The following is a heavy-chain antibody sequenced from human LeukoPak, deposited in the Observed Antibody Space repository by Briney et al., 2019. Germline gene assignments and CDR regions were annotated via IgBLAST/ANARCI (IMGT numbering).Heavy chain of an antibody. Sequence: GGSLRLSCAASGFTVSSNYMSWVRQAPGKGLEWVSVIYSGGSTYYADSVKGRFTISRDNSKNTLYLQMNSLRAEDTAVYYCARDGARYYGMDVWGQGTTVTVSS. V-gene: IGHV3-66*01. D-gene: IGHD3-10*01. CDR1: GFTVSSNY. J-gene: IGHJ6*02. CDR2: IYSGGST. CDR3: ARDGARYYGMDV.